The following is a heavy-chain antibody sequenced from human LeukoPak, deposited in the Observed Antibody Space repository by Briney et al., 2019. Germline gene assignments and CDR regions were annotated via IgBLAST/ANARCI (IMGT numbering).Heavy chain of an antibody. CDR2: IKSKTDGGTT. CDR3: TTEYSYGLGAYYFDY. J-gene: IGHJ4*02. V-gene: IGHV3-15*01. D-gene: IGHD5-18*01. Sequence: GGSLRLSCAASGFTFSNAWMSWVRQAPGKGLEWVGGIKSKTDGGTTDYAAPVKGRFTISRDDSKNTLYLQMNSLKTEDTAVYYCTTEYSYGLGAYYFDYWGQGTLVTVSS. CDR1: GFTFSNAW.